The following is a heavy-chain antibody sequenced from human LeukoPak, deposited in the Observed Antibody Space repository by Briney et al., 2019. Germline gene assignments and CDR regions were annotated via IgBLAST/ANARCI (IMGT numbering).Heavy chain of an antibody. CDR1: GYTFISYD. CDR3: ARSSVGVRRRTDY. CDR2: MNPNSGKT. Sequence: AAVNVSCMASGYTFISYDINGVRQATGRGGDWMGWMNPNSGKTDYAQKFQGRVTMTRSTSINTAYMKLSNLTSEDTAVYYCARSSVGVRRRTDYWGQGTLVTVYS. V-gene: IGHV1-8*01. J-gene: IGHJ4*02. D-gene: IGHD1-26*01.